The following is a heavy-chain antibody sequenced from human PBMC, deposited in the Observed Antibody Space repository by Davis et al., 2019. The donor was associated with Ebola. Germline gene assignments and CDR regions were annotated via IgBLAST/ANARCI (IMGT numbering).Heavy chain of an antibody. CDR1: GVTLSSYG. CDR2: ISYDGSDK. J-gene: IGHJ4*02. Sequence: GGSLRLSCAASGVTLSSYGMHWVRQAPVTGLEWVALISYDGSDKYYADSVKGRFTISRDNSKNTLYLQMNSLRAEDTAVYYCATTPPGGTYPEEYYFDFWGQGALVTVSS. D-gene: IGHD3-16*01. CDR3: ATTPPGGTYPEEYYFDF. V-gene: IGHV3-30*03.